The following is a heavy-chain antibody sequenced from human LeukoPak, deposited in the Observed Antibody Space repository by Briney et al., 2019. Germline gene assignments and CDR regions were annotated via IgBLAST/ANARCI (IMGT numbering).Heavy chain of an antibody. Sequence: SETLSLTCSVSSGSMTDSCWSWFRQAPGKGFEWLGFIYPDGRIEYSPSLRSRVAFSVATSKLEATVRLSSVTASDTAVYYCTREGYDRSGYFLDFWGQGTLVTVSS. V-gene: IGHV4-59*12. J-gene: IGHJ4*02. CDR3: TREGYDRSGYFLDF. CDR2: IYPDGRI. D-gene: IGHD3-22*01. CDR1: SGSMTDSC.